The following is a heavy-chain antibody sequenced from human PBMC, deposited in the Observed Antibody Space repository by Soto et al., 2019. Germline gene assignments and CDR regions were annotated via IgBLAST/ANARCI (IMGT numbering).Heavy chain of an antibody. Sequence: PGESLKISCKVSVYSFAGYWITWVRQKPGKGHEWMGRIDPSDSQTYYSPSFRGHVTISATKSITTVFLQWSSLRASDTAMYYCARQIYDSDTGPNFQYYFDSWGQGTPVTVSS. V-gene: IGHV5-10-1*01. CDR2: IDPSDSQT. D-gene: IGHD3-22*01. CDR3: ARQIYDSDTGPNFQYYFDS. CDR1: VYSFAGYW. J-gene: IGHJ4*02.